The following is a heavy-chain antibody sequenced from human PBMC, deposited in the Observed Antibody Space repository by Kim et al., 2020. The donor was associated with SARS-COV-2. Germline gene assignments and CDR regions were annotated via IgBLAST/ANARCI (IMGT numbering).Heavy chain of an antibody. D-gene: IGHD2-2*03. Sequence: YYADSVKGRFTISRDNSKNTLYLQMNSLRAEDTAVYYCARETGWMGGMDVWGQGTTVTVSS. CDR3: ARETGWMGGMDV. V-gene: IGHV3-30*01. J-gene: IGHJ6*02.